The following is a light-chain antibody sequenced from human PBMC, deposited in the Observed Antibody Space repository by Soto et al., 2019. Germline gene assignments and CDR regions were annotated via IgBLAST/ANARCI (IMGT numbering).Light chain of an antibody. CDR2: DIS. CDR1: QSISDW. Sequence: QMYQTTAAQSGSLGDGVTSTCRASQSISDWLAWYQQKPGKAPKLLIYDISNLEIGVPSRFSGSGSGTEFTLTISGLQPDDFATYYCQQYNSYSFGQRT. J-gene: IGKJ1*01. V-gene: IGKV1-5*01. CDR3: QQYNSYS.